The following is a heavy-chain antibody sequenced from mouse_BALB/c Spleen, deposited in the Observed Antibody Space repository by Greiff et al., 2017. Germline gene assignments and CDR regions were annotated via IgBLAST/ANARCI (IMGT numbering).Heavy chain of an antibody. V-gene: IGHV2-2-1*01. CDR1: GFCLSSYG. Sequence: VMLVESGRGLVQPAQSLSITCTFSGFCLSSYGVYWDRHSPGKCLEWLGVIWSGVHTDYNAAFKCRLIISKDNSKIQVFLKMSSLKADDTAIYYCANYDGYWSYFDYWGQGTTLTVSA. CDR2: IWSGVHT. J-gene: IGHJ2*01. D-gene: IGHD2-3*01. CDR3: ANYDGYWSYFDY.